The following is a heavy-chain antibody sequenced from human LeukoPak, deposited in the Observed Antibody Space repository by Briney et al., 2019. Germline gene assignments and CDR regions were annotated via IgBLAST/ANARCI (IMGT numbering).Heavy chain of an antibody. V-gene: IGHV7-4-1*02. J-gene: IGHJ4*02. Sequence: GASVKVSCKASGYTFINYGISWVRQAPGQGLEYMGWINTNTGNPTYAQGFTGRFVFSLDTSVSTAYLQISSLKAEDTAVYYCARDYYFDYWGQGTLVTVSS. CDR3: ARDYYFDY. CDR1: GYTFINYG. CDR2: INTNTGNP.